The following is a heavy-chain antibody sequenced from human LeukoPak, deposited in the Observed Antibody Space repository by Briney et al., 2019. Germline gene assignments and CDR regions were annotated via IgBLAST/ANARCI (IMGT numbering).Heavy chain of an antibody. V-gene: IGHV3-33*01. D-gene: IGHD3-22*01. Sequence: GGSLRLSCAASGFTFTSYGMHWVRQAPGKGLEWVAATWLDGSNKYYADSVKGRFTISRDNSKNTLYLQMNSLRAEDTAVYYCARDPNSSGYYFPSYFDYWGQGTLVTVSS. CDR1: GFTFTSYG. CDR2: TWLDGSNK. CDR3: ARDPNSSGYYFPSYFDY. J-gene: IGHJ4*02.